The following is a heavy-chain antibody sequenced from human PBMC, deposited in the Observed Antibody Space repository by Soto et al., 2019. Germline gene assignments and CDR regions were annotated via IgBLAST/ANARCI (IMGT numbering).Heavy chain of an antibody. D-gene: IGHD2-15*01. Sequence: EVQLLESGGGLVQPGGSLRLSCAASGFTFSSYAMTWVRQAPGKGLEWVSSISGNGGSTYYADSVKGRFTISRDNSKNALYLQMNSLRAEDTAVYYCAKYWCSGCSAFDPWGQGTLVTVSS. CDR1: GFTFSSYA. V-gene: IGHV3-23*01. CDR2: ISGNGGST. CDR3: AKYWCSGCSAFDP. J-gene: IGHJ5*02.